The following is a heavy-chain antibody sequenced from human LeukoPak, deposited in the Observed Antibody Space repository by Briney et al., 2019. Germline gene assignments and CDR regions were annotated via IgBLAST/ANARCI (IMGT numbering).Heavy chain of an antibody. Sequence: ASVKVSCKASGYTFTSYGISWVRRAPGQGLEWMGWINTNTGNPTYAQGFTGRFVFSLDTSVSTAYLQISSLKAEDTAVYYCARDRVLLWFGESYYFDYWGQGTLVTVSS. CDR3: ARDRVLLWFGESYYFDY. V-gene: IGHV7-4-1*02. CDR2: INTNTGNP. CDR1: GYTFTSYG. J-gene: IGHJ4*02. D-gene: IGHD3-10*01.